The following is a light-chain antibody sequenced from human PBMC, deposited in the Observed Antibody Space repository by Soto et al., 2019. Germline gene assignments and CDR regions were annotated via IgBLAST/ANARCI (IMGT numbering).Light chain of an antibody. CDR2: DVD. CDR1: SSDVGGYDY. V-gene: IGLV2-8*01. Sequence: QSALTQPPSASGSPGRSVTISCTGTSSDVGGYDYVSWFQQHPGKAPKLIIYDVDRRPSGVPDRFFGSKSGNTASLTVSGLQAEDEADYYCVSFAGGTYVFGTGTMVTVL. CDR3: VSFAGGTYV. J-gene: IGLJ1*01.